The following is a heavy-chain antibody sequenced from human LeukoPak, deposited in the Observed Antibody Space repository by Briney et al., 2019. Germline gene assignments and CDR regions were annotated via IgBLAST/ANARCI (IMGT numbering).Heavy chain of an antibody. J-gene: IGHJ5*02. Sequence: PSETLSLTCTVSGVSISSSNSYWGWIRQPPGKGLEWIGSIYYSGNTYYNASLKSQVSISIDTSKNQFSLKLSSVTAADTAVYYCASQTGYCSSTSCYFLGSVSVSSWGQGTLVTVSS. CDR2: IYYSGNT. CDR3: ASQTGYCSSTSCYFLGSVSVSS. CDR1: GVSISSSNSY. D-gene: IGHD2-2*01. V-gene: IGHV4-39*01.